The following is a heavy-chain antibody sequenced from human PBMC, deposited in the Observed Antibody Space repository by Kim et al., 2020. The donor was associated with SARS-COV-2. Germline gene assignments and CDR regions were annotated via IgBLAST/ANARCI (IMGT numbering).Heavy chain of an antibody. V-gene: IGHV6-1*01. CDR2: TYYRSKWYN. CDR3: AREGVYYDFWSGYPFGD. J-gene: IGHJ4*02. D-gene: IGHD3-3*01. Sequence: SQTLSLTCAISADRVSSNSAAWNWIRQSPSRGLEWLGRTYYRSKWYNDYAVSVKSRITINPDTSKNQFSLQLNSVTPEDTAVYYCAREGVYYDFWSGYPFGDWGQGTLVTVSS. CDR1: ADRVSSNSAA.